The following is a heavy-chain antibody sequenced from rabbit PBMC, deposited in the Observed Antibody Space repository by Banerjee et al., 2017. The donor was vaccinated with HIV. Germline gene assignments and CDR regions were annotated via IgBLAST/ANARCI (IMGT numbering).Heavy chain of an antibody. CDR2: LYPGFGIR. Sequence: QEQLEESGGDLVNPGASLTLTCKASGSDFSRYGITWVRQVPGKGPEWIAYLYPGFGIRNYANSVKGRFSISSDNAQNTVFLQMTSLTASDTATYLCARGGYAGYAGYGYMFNLWGPGTLVTVS. CDR3: ARGGYAGYAGYGYMFNL. J-gene: IGHJ4*01. V-gene: IGHV1S47*01. CDR1: GSDFSRYG. D-gene: IGHD7-1*01.